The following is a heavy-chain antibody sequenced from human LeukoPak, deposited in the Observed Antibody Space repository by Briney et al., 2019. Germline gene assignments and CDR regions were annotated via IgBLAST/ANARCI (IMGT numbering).Heavy chain of an antibody. CDR1: GFTFSSYG. CDR3: AKDLMDV. J-gene: IGHJ6*04. CDR2: ISYDGSNK. Sequence: GGSLRLSCAASGFTFSSYGMHWVRQAPGKGLEWEAVISYDGSNKYYADSVKGRFTISRDNSKNTLYLQMNSLRAEDTAVYYCAKDLMDVWGKGTTVTVSS. V-gene: IGHV3-30*18.